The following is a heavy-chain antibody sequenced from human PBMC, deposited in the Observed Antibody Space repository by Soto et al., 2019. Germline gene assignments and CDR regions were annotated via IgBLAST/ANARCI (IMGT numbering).Heavy chain of an antibody. Sequence: QLQLQESGPGLVKPSETLSLTCTVSGGSISSSTSYWGWIRQPPGKGLEWIGSINYSGSTYYSPSLKSRVTISADKSKNQFSLKLSSVPAADTAVYYCARPVNYYYYYMDVWGKGTMVTVSS. J-gene: IGHJ6*03. CDR3: ARPVNYYYYYMDV. CDR1: GGSISSSTSY. CDR2: INYSGST. V-gene: IGHV4-39*01.